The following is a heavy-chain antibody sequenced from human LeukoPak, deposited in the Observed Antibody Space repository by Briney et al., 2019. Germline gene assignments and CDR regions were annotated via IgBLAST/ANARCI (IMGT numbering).Heavy chain of an antibody. CDR2: IYPNSGGT. CDR3: ARQTTHYYFDY. CDR1: GYTFSGYY. D-gene: IGHD4-17*01. Sequence: ASVKVSCKASGYTFSGYYIHWVRQAPGQGLEWMGWIYPNSGGTSYAQKFQGRVTMTRDTSINTAYMELSRLRSDDTAVYYCARQTTHYYFDYRGQGTLVTVSS. J-gene: IGHJ4*02. V-gene: IGHV1-2*02.